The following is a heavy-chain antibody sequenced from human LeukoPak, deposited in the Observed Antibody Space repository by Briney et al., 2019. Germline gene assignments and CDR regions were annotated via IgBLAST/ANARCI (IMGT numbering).Heavy chain of an antibody. J-gene: IGHJ4*02. CDR1: GFTVTSNY. Sequence: GGSLRLSCAASGFTVTSNYMSWVRQAPGKGLEWVSVIYSGGGTYYADSVKGRFIISRDNSKNTLYLQMNSLRAEDTAVYYCARDFGDNYSDYWGQGTLVTVSS. CDR3: ARDFGDNYSDY. CDR2: IYSGGGT. D-gene: IGHD3-10*01. V-gene: IGHV3-53*01.